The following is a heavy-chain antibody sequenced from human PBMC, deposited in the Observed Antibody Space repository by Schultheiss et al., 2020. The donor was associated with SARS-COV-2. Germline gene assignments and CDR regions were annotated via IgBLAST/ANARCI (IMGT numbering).Heavy chain of an antibody. CDR3: ASISGYDYPYYFDY. V-gene: IGHV4-34*01. D-gene: IGHD5-12*01. J-gene: IGHJ4*02. CDR2: INHSGST. Sequence: ESLKISCAVYGGSFSGYYWSWIRQPPGKGLEWIGEINHSGSTNYNPSLKSRVTISVDTSKNQFSLKLRSMTAADTAVYFCASISGYDYPYYFDYWGQGTLVTVSS. CDR1: GGSFSGYY.